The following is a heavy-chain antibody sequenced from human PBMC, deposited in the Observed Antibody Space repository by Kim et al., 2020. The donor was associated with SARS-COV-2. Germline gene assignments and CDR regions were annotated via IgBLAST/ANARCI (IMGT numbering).Heavy chain of an antibody. J-gene: IGHJ6*02. CDR2: INHSGST. CDR1: GGSFSGYY. Sequence: SETLSLTCAVYGGSFSGYYWSWIRQPPGKGLEWIGEINHSGSTNYNPSLKSRVTISVDTSKNQFSLKLSSVTAADTAVYYCARGQGYYYGSGSYYKRGSSQNYYYGTDVWGQGTTVTVSS. D-gene: IGHD3-10*01. CDR3: ARGQGYYYGSGSYYKRGSSQNYYYGTDV. V-gene: IGHV4-34*01.